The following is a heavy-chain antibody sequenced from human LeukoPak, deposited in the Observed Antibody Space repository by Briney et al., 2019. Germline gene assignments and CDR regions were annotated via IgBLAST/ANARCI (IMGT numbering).Heavy chain of an antibody. Sequence: GASVKVSCKASGYTITDYYMHWVRQAPGQGLEWMGIINPSDGSTSYAPKFQGRVTMTRDTSTSTVYMELSSLRSEDTAVYYCARDDPSGSYYPDYWGQATLVTVSS. CDR2: INPSDGST. J-gene: IGHJ4*02. D-gene: IGHD1-26*01. CDR3: ARDDPSGSYYPDY. V-gene: IGHV1-46*01. CDR1: GYTITDYY.